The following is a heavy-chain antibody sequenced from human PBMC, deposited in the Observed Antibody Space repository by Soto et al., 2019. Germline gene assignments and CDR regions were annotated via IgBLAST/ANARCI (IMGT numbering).Heavy chain of an antibody. Sequence: SETLSLTCTVSGGSISSYYWSWIRQPPGKGLAWIGYIYYSGSTNYNPSLKSRVTISVDTSKNQFSLKLSSVTAADTAVYYCARDRGLGYCSGGSCYRNYYYGMDVWGQGTTVTVSS. V-gene: IGHV4-59*01. D-gene: IGHD2-15*01. CDR1: GGSISSYY. CDR3: ARDRGLGYCSGGSCYRNYYYGMDV. CDR2: IYYSGST. J-gene: IGHJ6*02.